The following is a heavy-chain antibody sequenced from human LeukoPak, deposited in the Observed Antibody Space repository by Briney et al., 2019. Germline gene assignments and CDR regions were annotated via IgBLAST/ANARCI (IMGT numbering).Heavy chain of an antibody. CDR2: ISSSSSYI. Sequence: GGSLRLSCAASGFTFSSYSMNWVRQAPGKGLEWVSSISSSSSYIYYADSVKGRFTISRDNAKNSLYLQMNSLRAEDTAVYYCARSLSSGWYGEYFQHWGQGTLVTVSS. CDR1: GFTFSSYS. V-gene: IGHV3-21*01. CDR3: ARSLSSGWYGEYFQH. D-gene: IGHD6-19*01. J-gene: IGHJ1*01.